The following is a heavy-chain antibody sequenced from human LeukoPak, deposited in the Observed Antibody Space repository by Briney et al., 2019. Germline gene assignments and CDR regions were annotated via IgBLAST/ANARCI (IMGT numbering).Heavy chain of an antibody. CDR1: GFTFSNYG. CDR3: ARDFYSSGWYRYFDY. CDR2: IWYDGSNK. D-gene: IGHD6-19*01. V-gene: IGHV3-33*01. Sequence: GSLRLSCAASGFTFSNYGMHWVRQAPGKGLEWVAVIWYDGSNKYYVDSVKGRFTISRDNSKNTLYLQMNSLRAEDTAVYYCARDFYSSGWYRYFDYWGQGILVTVSS. J-gene: IGHJ4*02.